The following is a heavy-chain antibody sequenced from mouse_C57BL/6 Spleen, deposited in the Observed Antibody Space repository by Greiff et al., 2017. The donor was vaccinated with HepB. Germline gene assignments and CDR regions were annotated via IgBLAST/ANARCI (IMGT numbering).Heavy chain of an antibody. CDR2: IHPSDSDT. CDR1: GYTFTSYW. Sequence: QVQLKQPGAELVKPGASVKVSCKASGYTFTSYWMHWVKQRPGQGLEWIGRIHPSDSDTNYNQKFKGKATLTVDKSSSTAYMQLSSLTSEDSAVYYCAITDYSNLFAYWGQGTLVTVSA. D-gene: IGHD2-5*01. CDR3: AITDYSNLFAY. J-gene: IGHJ3*01. V-gene: IGHV1-74*01.